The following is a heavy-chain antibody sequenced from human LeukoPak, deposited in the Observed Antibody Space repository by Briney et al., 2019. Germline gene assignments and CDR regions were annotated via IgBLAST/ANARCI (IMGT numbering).Heavy chain of an antibody. Sequence: SETLSLTCTVSGGSISSYYWSWIRQPPGKGLEWIGYIYYSGSTNYNPSLKSRVTISVDTSKNQFSLKLSSVTAADTAVYYCARDFWSGYTRGDWFDPWGQGTLVTVSS. J-gene: IGHJ5*02. CDR2: IYYSGST. CDR1: GGSISSYY. D-gene: IGHD3-3*01. CDR3: ARDFWSGYTRGDWFDP. V-gene: IGHV4-59*01.